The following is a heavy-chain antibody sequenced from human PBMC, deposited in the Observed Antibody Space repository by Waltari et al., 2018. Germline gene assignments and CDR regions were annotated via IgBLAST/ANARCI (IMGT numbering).Heavy chain of an antibody. CDR2: INHSGST. J-gene: IGHJ4*02. Sequence: QVQLQQWGAGLLKPSETLSLTCAVYGGSFSGYYWSWIRQPPGKGLAWIGEINHSGSTNYNPSLKSRVTISVDTSKNQFSLKLSSVTAADTAVYYCARGTDPLINIVVVPAAEYYFDYWGQGTLVTVSS. CDR1: GGSFSGYY. D-gene: IGHD2-2*01. V-gene: IGHV4-34*01. CDR3: ARGTDPLINIVVVPAAEYYFDY.